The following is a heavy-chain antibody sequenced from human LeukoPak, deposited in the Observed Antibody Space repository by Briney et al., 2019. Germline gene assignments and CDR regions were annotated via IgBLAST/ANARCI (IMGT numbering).Heavy chain of an antibody. V-gene: IGHV1-69*04. D-gene: IGHD4-23*01. J-gene: IGHJ3*02. Sequence: SVKVSCKASGYTFTSYAISWVRQAPGQGLEWMGRIIPILGIANYAQKFQGRVTIPADKSTSTAYMELSSLRSEDTAVYYCAREDYGGNSSGGAFDIWGQGTMVTVSS. CDR1: GYTFTSYA. CDR2: IIPILGIA. CDR3: AREDYGGNSSGGAFDI.